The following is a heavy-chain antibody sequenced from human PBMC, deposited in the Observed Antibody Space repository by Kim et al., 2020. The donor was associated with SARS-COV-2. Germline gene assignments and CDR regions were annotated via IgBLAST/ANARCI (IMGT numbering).Heavy chain of an antibody. J-gene: IGHJ4*02. CDR1: GFSLSASGVG. D-gene: IGHD2-21*02. V-gene: IGHV2-5*02. CDR2: IYWDDAE. Sequence: SGPTLVNPTQTLTLTCTFSGFSLSASGVGVGWVRQPPGKALEWLALIYWDDAERYSPSLQNRLTIARDTSKTQVVLTMTNLDPVDTATYYCIHIQDRLLDYWGQGTLVTVSS. CDR3: IHIQDRLLDY.